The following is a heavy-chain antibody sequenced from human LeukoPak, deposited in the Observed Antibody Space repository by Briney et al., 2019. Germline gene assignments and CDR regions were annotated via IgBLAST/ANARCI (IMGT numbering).Heavy chain of an antibody. V-gene: IGHV3-49*04. CDR1: GVTFGDYA. Sequence: GGSLRLSCTASGVTFGDYAMSWVRQAPGKGLEWVGFIRSKAYGGTTEYAASVKGRFTISRDDSKSIAYLQMNSLKTGDTAVYYCSRVNGDYDEIYYYYHMDVWGKGTTVTVSS. J-gene: IGHJ6*03. CDR3: SRVNGDYDEIYYYYHMDV. CDR2: IRSKAYGGTT. D-gene: IGHD4-17*01.